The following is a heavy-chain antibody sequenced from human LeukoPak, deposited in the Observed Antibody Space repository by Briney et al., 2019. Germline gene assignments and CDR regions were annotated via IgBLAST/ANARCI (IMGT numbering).Heavy chain of an antibody. Sequence: SETLSLTCTVSGGSISSGSYYWSWIRQPAGKGLEWIGRIYTSGSTNYNPSLKSRVTISVDTSKNQFSLKLSSVTAADTAVYYCARDGGSKPDYGGNYWFDPWGQGTRVTVSS. V-gene: IGHV4-61*02. CDR2: IYTSGST. CDR1: GGSISSGSYY. J-gene: IGHJ5*02. D-gene: IGHD4-23*01. CDR3: ARDGGSKPDYGGNYWFDP.